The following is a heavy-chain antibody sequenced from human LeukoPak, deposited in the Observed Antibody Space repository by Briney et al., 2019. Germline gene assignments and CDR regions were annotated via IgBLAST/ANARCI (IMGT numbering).Heavy chain of an antibody. V-gene: IGHV3-48*04. J-gene: IGHJ4*02. CDR3: ARDNELWGAAGYFDY. CDR2: ISSSGSTI. D-gene: IGHD2-21*01. Sequence: GGSLRLSCAASGFTFSSYWMNWVRQAPGKGLEWVSYISSSGSTIYYADSVKGRFTISRDNAKNSLYLQMNSLRAEDTAVYYCARDNELWGAAGYFDYWGQGTLVTVSS. CDR1: GFTFSSYW.